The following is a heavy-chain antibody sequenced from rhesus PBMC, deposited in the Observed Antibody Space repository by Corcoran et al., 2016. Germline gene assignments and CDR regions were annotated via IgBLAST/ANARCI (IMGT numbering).Heavy chain of an antibody. Sequence: QLQLQESGPGLVKPSETLSLTCAVSGGSISSNYWSWIRQPPGKGLEWIGRISGSGGSTDSNPSLKSRVTISTDTSKNQFSLKLSSVTAADTAVYYCAAPLSGSYYYHYFDYWGQGVLVTVSS. V-gene: IGHV4-173*01. CDR1: GGSISSNY. CDR2: ISGSGGST. D-gene: IGHD3-16*01. CDR3: AAPLSGSYYYHYFDY. J-gene: IGHJ4*01.